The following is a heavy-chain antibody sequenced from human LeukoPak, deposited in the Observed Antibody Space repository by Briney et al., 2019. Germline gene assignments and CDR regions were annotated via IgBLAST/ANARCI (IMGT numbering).Heavy chain of an antibody. Sequence: PSQTLSLTCTVSGGSITSGSHYWSWIRQPAGKGLEWIGRIYTDGSTNYNPSLKSRVTISVDTSKNQFSLKLSSVTAADTAVYYCAGYCSSTSCYPLYYFDYWGQGTLVTVSS. J-gene: IGHJ4*02. CDR3: AGYCSSTSCYPLYYFDY. CDR1: GGSITSGSHY. V-gene: IGHV4-61*02. D-gene: IGHD2-2*01. CDR2: IYTDGST.